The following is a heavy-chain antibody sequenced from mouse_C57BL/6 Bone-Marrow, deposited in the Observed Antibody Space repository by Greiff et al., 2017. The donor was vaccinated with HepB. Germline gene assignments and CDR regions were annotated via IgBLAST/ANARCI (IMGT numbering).Heavy chain of an antibody. CDR2: IRSKSNNYAT. V-gene: IGHV10-1*01. D-gene: IGHD1-1*01. CDR3: VRHDSSSPYYAMDY. Sequence: EVMLVESGGGLVQPKGSLKLSCAASGFSFNTYAMNWVRQAPGKGLEWVARIRSKSNNYATYYADSVKDRFTISRDDSESMLYLQMNNLKTEDTAMYYCVRHDSSSPYYAMDYWGQGTSVTVSS. CDR1: GFSFNTYA. J-gene: IGHJ4*01.